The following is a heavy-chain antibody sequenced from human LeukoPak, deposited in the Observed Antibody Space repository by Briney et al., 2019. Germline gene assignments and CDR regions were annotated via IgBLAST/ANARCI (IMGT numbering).Heavy chain of an antibody. CDR1: GGSISSSSYY. CDR3: ARLRGSSAYYYYYYMDV. CDR2: IYYSGST. D-gene: IGHD6-6*01. V-gene: IGHV4-39*01. Sequence: SETLSLTCTVSGGSISSSSYYWGWIRQPPGKGLEWIGSIYYSGSTYYNPSLKSRVTISVDTSKNQFSLKLSSVTAADTAVYYCARLRGSSAYYYYYYMDVWGKGTTVTVSS. J-gene: IGHJ6*03.